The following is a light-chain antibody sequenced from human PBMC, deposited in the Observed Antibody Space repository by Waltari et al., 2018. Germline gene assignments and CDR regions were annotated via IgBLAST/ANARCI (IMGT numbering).Light chain of an antibody. CDR2: AAS. V-gene: IGKV1-39*01. Sequence: DIQMTQSPSSLSVSVGDRVTITCRASQLVDNFLNWYQQKPGQAPSLLIYAASSLQSGVPSRFSGRGSGTDFTLTIGSLQPEDFATYYCQQSYTTPYTFGQGTRLDIK. J-gene: IGKJ2*01. CDR3: QQSYTTPYT. CDR1: QLVDNF.